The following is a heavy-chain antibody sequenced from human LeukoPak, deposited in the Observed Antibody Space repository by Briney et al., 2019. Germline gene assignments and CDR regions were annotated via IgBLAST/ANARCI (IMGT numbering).Heavy chain of an antibody. CDR3: ARGPNSNWSGLDF. CDR1: GFTFSSYW. Sequence: GGSLRLSCAASGFTFSSYWMHWARQLPGKGLVWVSRISATGSTTSYADSVKGRFTVSRDNAKNTLYLQVNNLRAEDTAVYYCARGPNSNWSGLDFWGQGTLLTVSS. CDR2: ISATGSTT. V-gene: IGHV3-74*01. D-gene: IGHD6-6*01. J-gene: IGHJ4*02.